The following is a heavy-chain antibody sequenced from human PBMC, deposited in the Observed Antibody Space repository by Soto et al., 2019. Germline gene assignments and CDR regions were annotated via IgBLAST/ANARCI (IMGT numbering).Heavy chain of an antibody. Sequence: PSETLSLTCTVSGGSISNNYWSWIRQTPGRGLEWIGYIYYTGSTNYDPSFKGRVTISLDTSKNQFSLKLSSVTAADTAVYYCARLGGSYAVPHFDYWGQGTLVTVSS. J-gene: IGHJ4*02. CDR2: IYYTGST. CDR3: ARLGGSYAVPHFDY. D-gene: IGHD1-26*01. CDR1: GGSISNNY. V-gene: IGHV4-59*08.